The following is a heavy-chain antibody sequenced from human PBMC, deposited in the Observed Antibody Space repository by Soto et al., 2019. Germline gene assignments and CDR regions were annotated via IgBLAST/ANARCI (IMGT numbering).Heavy chain of an antibody. J-gene: IGHJ4*02. Sequence: HGESLKISCQGSGYSFGAYWIGWVRQMPGKGLEWMGIIFPGDSDTRYRPSFQGQVTISVDTSINTAYLQWSSLKASDTAIYFCARGGIIGNPPDYWGQGTQVTVSS. CDR2: IFPGDSDT. D-gene: IGHD1-20*01. CDR1: GYSFGAYW. CDR3: ARGGIIGNPPDY. V-gene: IGHV5-51*01.